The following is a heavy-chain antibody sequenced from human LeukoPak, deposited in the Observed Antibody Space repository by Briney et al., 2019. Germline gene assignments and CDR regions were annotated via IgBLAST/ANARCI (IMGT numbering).Heavy chain of an antibody. CDR3: ARVGLGVGSGRKASGFDP. V-gene: IGHV3-7*01. CDR1: GFTFSRYW. D-gene: IGHD3-10*01. J-gene: IGHJ5*02. Sequence: GGSLRLSCAASGFTFSRYWMTWVRQAPGKGLEWVANIKEDGSEKSYVDSVKGRFTISRDNAKNSLCLQMNSLRAEDTAVYYCARVGLGVGSGRKASGFDPWGQGTLVTVSS. CDR2: IKEDGSEK.